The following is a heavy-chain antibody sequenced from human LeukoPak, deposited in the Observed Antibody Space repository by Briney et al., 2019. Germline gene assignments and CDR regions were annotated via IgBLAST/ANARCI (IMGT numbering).Heavy chain of an antibody. D-gene: IGHD3-10*01. CDR3: ARAISQSGYFDY. CDR2: IYYSGST. CDR1: GGSISSSSYY. J-gene: IGHJ4*02. V-gene: IGHV4-39*07. Sequence: SETLSLTCTVPGGSISSSSYYWGWIRQPPGKGLEWIGSIYYSGSTYYNPSLKSRVTISVDTSKNQFSLKLSSVTAADTAVYYCARAISQSGYFDYWGQGTLVTVSS.